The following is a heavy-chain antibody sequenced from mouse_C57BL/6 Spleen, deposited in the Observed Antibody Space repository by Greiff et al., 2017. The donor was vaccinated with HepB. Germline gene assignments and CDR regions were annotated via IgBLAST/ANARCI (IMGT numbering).Heavy chain of an antibody. CDR3: ARCYSNRPGYFDY. Sequence: QVQLQQPGAELVKPGASVKLSCKASGYTFTSYWMQWVKQRPGQGLEWIGEIDPSDSYTNYNQKFKGKATFTVDTSSSTAYMQLSSLTSEDSAVYDCARCYSNRPGYFDYWGQGTTLTVSS. CDR2: IDPSDSYT. V-gene: IGHV1-50*01. J-gene: IGHJ2*01. D-gene: IGHD2-5*01. CDR1: GYTFTSYW.